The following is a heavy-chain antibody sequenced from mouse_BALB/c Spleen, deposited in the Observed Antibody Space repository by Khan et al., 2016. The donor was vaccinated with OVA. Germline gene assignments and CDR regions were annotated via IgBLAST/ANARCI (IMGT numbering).Heavy chain of an antibody. J-gene: IGHJ2*01. CDR2: ISGDSSTI. CDR1: GFTFSSYG. CDR3: ATSYYYGYYFDY. Sequence: EVELVESGGGLVQPGGSRKLSCAASGFTFSSYGMHWVRHAPEKGLEWVAYISGDSSTIYYTDTVKGRFTISRDNPKNTLSLQMTSLMSEDTAMYYCATSYYYGYYFDYWGPGTTLTVSS. V-gene: IGHV5-17*02. D-gene: IGHD1-1*01.